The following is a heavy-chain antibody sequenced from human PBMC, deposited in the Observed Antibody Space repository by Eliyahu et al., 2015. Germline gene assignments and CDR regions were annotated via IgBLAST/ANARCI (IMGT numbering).Heavy chain of an antibody. Sequence: EVQLVQSGAEVKKPGESLRISCKGSGYSFTTYRINWVRQMPGKGLEWMGRIDPSDSETNYSPSFQGHVTISGDKSTSTAYLEWSSLKASDTAMYYCARPYCSGTFCYTFDIWGQGTMVTVSS. CDR2: IDPSDSET. CDR3: ARPYCSGTFCYTFDI. V-gene: IGHV5-10-1*03. D-gene: IGHD2-2*02. CDR1: GYSFTTYR. J-gene: IGHJ3*02.